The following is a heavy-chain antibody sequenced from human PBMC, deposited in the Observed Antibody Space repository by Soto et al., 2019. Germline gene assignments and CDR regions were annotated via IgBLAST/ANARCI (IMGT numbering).Heavy chain of an antibody. V-gene: IGHV4-34*01. D-gene: IGHD2-15*01. J-gene: IGHJ4*02. CDR3: ARGTQTRGRCSGGSCYFRY. Sequence: SETLSLTCAVYGGSFSGYYWSWIRQPPGKGLEWIGEINHSGSTNYNPSLKSRVTISVDTSKNQFSLKLSSVTAADTAVYYCARGTQTRGRCSGGSCYFRYWGQGTLVTVSS. CDR2: INHSGST. CDR1: GGSFSGYY.